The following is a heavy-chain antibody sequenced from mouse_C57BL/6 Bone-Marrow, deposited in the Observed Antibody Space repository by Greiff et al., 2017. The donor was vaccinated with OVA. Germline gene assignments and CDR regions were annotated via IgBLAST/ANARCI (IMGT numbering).Heavy chain of an antibody. J-gene: IGHJ4*01. CDR1: GYTFTDYE. Sequence: QVQLQQSGAELVRPGASVTLSCKASGYTFTDYEMHWVKQTPVHGLEWIGAIDPETGGTAYNQKFKGKAILTADKSSSTAYMELRSLTSEDSAVYYCTRGYSNYYAMDYWGQGTPDTVSP. V-gene: IGHV1-15*01. D-gene: IGHD2-5*01. CDR2: IDPETGGT. CDR3: TRGYSNYYAMDY.